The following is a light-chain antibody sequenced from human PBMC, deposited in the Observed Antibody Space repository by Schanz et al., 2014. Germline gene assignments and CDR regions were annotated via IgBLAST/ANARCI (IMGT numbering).Light chain of an antibody. Sequence: EIVLTQSPGTLSLSPGEGATLSCRASETVSVDYLAWYQQIPGQAPRLLIYGASSRATGIPDRFSGSASGTDFTLTISRLEPEDFAVYYCQQYGSSPPMYTFGQGTKLEIK. CDR3: QQYGSSPPMYT. J-gene: IGKJ2*01. CDR1: ETVSVDY. V-gene: IGKV3-20*01. CDR2: GAS.